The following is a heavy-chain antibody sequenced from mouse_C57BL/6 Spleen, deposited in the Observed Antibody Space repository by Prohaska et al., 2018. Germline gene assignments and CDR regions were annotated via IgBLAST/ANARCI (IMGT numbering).Heavy chain of an antibody. V-gene: IGHV11-2*01. CDR2: INSDGSAI. CDR3: ITCGNGWYFDV. Sequence: QTPGKTLEWIGDINSDGSAINYAPSIKDRFTIFRDNDKSTLYLQMSNVRAEDTATYFCITCGNGWYFDVWGTGTTVTVAS. J-gene: IGHJ1*03. D-gene: IGHD1-1*02.